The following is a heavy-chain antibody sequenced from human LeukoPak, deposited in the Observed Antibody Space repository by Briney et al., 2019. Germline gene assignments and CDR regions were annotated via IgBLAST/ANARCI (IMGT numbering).Heavy chain of an antibody. D-gene: IGHD2-2*01. Sequence: EASVKVSCKASGGTFSSYAISWVRQAPGQGLEWMGGIIPIFGTANYAQKFQGRVTITADKSTSTAYMELSSLRSEDTAVYYCARGLSSSSYYYMDVWGKGTTVTVSS. CDR1: GGTFSSYA. CDR2: IIPIFGTA. J-gene: IGHJ6*03. CDR3: ARGLSSSSYYYMDV. V-gene: IGHV1-69*06.